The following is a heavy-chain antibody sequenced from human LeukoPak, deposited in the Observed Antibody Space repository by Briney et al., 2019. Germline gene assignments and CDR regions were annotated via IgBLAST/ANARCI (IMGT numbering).Heavy chain of an antibody. J-gene: IGHJ4*02. CDR2: IGGSNGIT. CDR3: ATALYCSSTNCYLDY. CDR1: RFTFNSYA. Sequence: GGSLRLSCAASRFTFNSYAMSWVRQAPGKGLEWVSVIGGSNGITFYVGSVKGRFTISRDNSKNTLYLQMNSLRAEDTAVYYCATALYCSSTNCYLDYWGQGTLVTVSS. V-gene: IGHV3-23*01. D-gene: IGHD2-2*01.